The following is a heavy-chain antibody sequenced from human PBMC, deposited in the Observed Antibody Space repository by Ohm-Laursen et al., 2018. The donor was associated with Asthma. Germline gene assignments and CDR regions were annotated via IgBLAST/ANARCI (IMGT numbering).Heavy chain of an antibody. CDR1: GFTFSTYS. CDR3: TREWELPYYYYGMDV. CDR2: IRSKAYGGTT. Sequence: SLRLSCTASGFTFSTYSINWFRQAPGKGLEWVGFIRSKAYGGTTEYAASVKGRFTISRDDSKSIAYLQMNSLKTEDTAVYYCTREWELPYYYYGMDVWGQGTTVTVSS. J-gene: IGHJ6*02. D-gene: IGHD1-26*01. V-gene: IGHV3-49*03.